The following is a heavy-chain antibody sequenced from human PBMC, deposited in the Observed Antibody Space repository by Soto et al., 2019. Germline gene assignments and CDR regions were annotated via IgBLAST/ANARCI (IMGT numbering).Heavy chain of an antibody. J-gene: IGHJ3*02. D-gene: IGHD3-9*01. Sequence: SETLSLTCAVSSGSISSSNWWSWVRQPPGKGLEWIGEIYHSGSTNYNPSLKSRVTISVDKSKNQFSLKLSSVTAADTAVYYCARDYDILTGYDAFDIWGQGTMVTVSS. CDR1: SGSISSSNW. V-gene: IGHV4-4*02. CDR2: IYHSGST. CDR3: ARDYDILTGYDAFDI.